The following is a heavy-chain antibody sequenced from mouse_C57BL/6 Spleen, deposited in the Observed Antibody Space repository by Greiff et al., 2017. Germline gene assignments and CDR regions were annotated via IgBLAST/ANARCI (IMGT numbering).Heavy chain of an antibody. CDR3: ARKPITTVAHAMDY. V-gene: IGHV5-17*01. D-gene: IGHD1-1*01. J-gene: IGHJ4*01. CDR1: GFTFSDYG. CDR2: ISSGSSTI. Sequence: EVQRVESGGGLVKPGGSLKLSCAASGFTFSDYGMHWVRQAPEKGLEWVAYISSGSSTIYYADTVKGRFTISRDNAKNTLFLQMTSLRSEDTAMYYCARKPITTVAHAMDYWGQGTSVTVSS.